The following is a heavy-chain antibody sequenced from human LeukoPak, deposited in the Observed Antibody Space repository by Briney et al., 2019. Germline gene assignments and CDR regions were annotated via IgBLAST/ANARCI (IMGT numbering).Heavy chain of an antibody. CDR2: ISYDGSNK. V-gene: IGHV3-30*04. Sequence: PGGSLRLSCAASGFTFSSYAMHWVRQAPGKGLEWVAVISYDGSNKYYADSVKGRFTISRDNAKNSLYLQMNSLRAEDTAVYYCARDSSGILTGYRAEYFQHWGQGTLVTVSS. CDR1: GFTFSSYA. D-gene: IGHD3-9*01. CDR3: ARDSSGILTGYRAEYFQH. J-gene: IGHJ1*01.